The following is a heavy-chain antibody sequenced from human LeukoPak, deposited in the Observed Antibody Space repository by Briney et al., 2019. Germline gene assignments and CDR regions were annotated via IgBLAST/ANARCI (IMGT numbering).Heavy chain of an antibody. J-gene: IGHJ4*02. Sequence: SETLSLTCTVSGGSISNKYWSWIRQPPGKGLEWIGCIYYSGSTNYNPSLESRLTMSLDTSKNQISLRLSSVTAADTAVYYCARKDGDFWGQGTLVTVSS. CDR3: ARKDGDF. V-gene: IGHV4-59*12. CDR2: IYYSGST. CDR1: GGSISNKY.